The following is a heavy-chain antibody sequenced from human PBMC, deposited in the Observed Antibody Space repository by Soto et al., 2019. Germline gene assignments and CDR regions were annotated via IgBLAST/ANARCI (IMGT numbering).Heavy chain of an antibody. V-gene: IGHV1-69*06. CDR1: GGTFSSYA. Sequence: QVQLVQSGAEVKKPGSSVKVSCKASGGTFSSYAISWVRQAPGQGLEWMGGIIPIFGTANYAQKFQGRVTITADKSTSTAYMELSSLRSEDTAVYYCARDPLGIRGKQRPLPRDLYGMDVWGQGTTVTVSS. J-gene: IGHJ6*02. D-gene: IGHD1-1*01. CDR2: IIPIFGTA. CDR3: ARDPLGIRGKQRPLPRDLYGMDV.